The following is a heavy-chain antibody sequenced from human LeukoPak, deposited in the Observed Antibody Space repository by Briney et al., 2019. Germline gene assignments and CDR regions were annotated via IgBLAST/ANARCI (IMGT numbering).Heavy chain of an antibody. J-gene: IGHJ5*02. D-gene: IGHD3-9*01. CDR3: ARSSITYYDILTGYYRWFDP. V-gene: IGHV4-34*01. Sequence: SETLSLTCAVYGGSFSGYYWSWIRQPPGKGLEWIGEINHSGSTNYNPPLKSRVTISVDTSKNQFSLKLSSVTAADTAVYYCARSSITYYDILTGYYRWFDPWGQGTLVTVSS. CDR2: INHSGST. CDR1: GGSFSGYY.